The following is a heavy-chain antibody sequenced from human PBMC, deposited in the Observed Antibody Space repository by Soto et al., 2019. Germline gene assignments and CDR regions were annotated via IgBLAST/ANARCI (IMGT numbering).Heavy chain of an antibody. CDR3: ARATFPPSGYCSGGSCKLIGYYYGMDV. V-gene: IGHV4-34*01. CDR1: GGSFSGYY. J-gene: IGHJ6*02. CDR2: INHSGST. D-gene: IGHD2-15*01. Sequence: SETLSLTCAVYGGSFSGYYWSWIRQPPGKGLEWIGEINHSGSTNYNPSLKSRVTISVDTSKNQFSLKLSSVTAADTTVYYCARATFPPSGYCSGGSCKLIGYYYGMDVWGQGTTVTVSS.